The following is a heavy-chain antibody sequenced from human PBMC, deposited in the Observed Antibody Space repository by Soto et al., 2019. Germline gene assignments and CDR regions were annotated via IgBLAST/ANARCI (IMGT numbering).Heavy chain of an antibody. CDR1: GFSFSSYW. V-gene: IGHV3-74*01. CDR2: INTDGSST. Sequence: GGSLRLSCVDSGFSFSSYWMHWVRQGPGKGLVWVSRINTDGSSTNYADSVNGRFTISRDNAKNTLYLQMNSLRADDTAVYYCARSPGGYYIDWGQGTMVPVSS. J-gene: IGHJ3*01. CDR3: ARSPGGYYID. D-gene: IGHD3-10*01.